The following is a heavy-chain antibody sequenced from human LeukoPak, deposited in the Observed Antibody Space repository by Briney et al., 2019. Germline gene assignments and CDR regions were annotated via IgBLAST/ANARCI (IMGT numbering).Heavy chain of an antibody. Sequence: SVKVSCTASGGTFSSYAISWVRQAPGQGLEWMGGIIPIFGTANYAQKFQGRVTITADESTSTAYMELSSLRSDDTAVYYCARDSSEFRSLISYWGQGTLVTVSS. V-gene: IGHV1-69*01. J-gene: IGHJ1*01. CDR3: ARDSSEFRSLISY. CDR1: GGTFSSYA. CDR2: IIPIFGTA. D-gene: IGHD1-14*01.